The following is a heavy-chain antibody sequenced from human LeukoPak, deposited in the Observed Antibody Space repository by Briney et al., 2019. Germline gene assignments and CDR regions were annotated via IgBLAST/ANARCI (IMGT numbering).Heavy chain of an antibody. Sequence: GGSLRLSCAASGFTFSNAWMNWVRQAPGRGLEWVGRIKSKTDGGATDYAAPVKGRFSISRDDSKDTLYLQMNSLKTEDTAVYYCTTDYVYYYYGMDVWGQGTMVTVSS. CDR1: GFTFSNAW. V-gene: IGHV3-15*01. CDR2: IKSKTDGGAT. CDR3: TTDYVYYYYGMDV. J-gene: IGHJ6*02. D-gene: IGHD3-16*01.